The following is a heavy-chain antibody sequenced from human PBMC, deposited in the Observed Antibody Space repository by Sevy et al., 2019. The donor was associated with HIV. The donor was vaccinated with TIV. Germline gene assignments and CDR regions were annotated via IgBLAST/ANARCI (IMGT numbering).Heavy chain of an antibody. J-gene: IGHJ4*02. V-gene: IGHV4-4*02. CDR2: IYRSGST. D-gene: IGHD6-19*01. CDR3: ARVGGSSGWFDY. Sequence: SETLSLTCAVSGGSISSSNWWSWVRQPPGKGLEWIGEIYRSGSTNYNPSLKSRVTISVAKSKNQFSLKLSSVTAADTAVYYCARVGGSSGWFDYWGQGTLVTVSS. CDR1: GGSISSSNW.